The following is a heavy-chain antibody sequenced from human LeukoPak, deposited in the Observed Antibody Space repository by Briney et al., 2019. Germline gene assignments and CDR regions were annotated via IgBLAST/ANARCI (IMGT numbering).Heavy chain of an antibody. D-gene: IGHD1-26*01. V-gene: IGHV4-38-2*02. CDR2: VYHGGST. CDR3: ARFRSYGFDY. J-gene: IGHJ4*02. Sequence: KPSETLSLTCTVSGYSISSAYYWAWIRPPPGKGLEWIGNVYHGGSTFYNPSLMSRVTISLDTSKNHFSLRLSSLTAADTALFYCARFRSYGFDYWGQGILVTVSS. CDR1: GYSISSAYY.